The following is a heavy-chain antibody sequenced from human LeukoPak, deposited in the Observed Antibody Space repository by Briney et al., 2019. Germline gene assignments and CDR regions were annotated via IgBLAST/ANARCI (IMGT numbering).Heavy chain of an antibody. CDR1: GFTFSSYW. D-gene: IGHD5-24*01. CDR2: IKQDGSEK. CDR3: EAVKGASRGLAVND. V-gene: IGHV3-7*01. J-gene: IGHJ3*01. Sequence: AGSLRLSCAASGFTFSSYWMSWVHQATGKGLEWVVNIKQDGSEKYYVDSVKGRFTISRDTAKNSLYLQMNSLSDQDTDVYYSEAVKGASRGLAVNDWSKVTMETVST.